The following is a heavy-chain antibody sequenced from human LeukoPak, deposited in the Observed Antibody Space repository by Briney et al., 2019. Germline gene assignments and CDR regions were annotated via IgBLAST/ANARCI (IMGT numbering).Heavy chain of an antibody. CDR1: GDSISTYY. D-gene: IGHD3-3*01. CDR2: LYYTGST. CDR3: ARITNYYYMDV. V-gene: IGHV4-59*01. J-gene: IGHJ6*03. Sequence: AETLSLTCTVSGDSISTYYWTWIRQPPGKGLEWIGYLYYTGSTNYSPSLKSRVTMSVDTSKNQFSLELSSVTAADTAVYYCARITNYYYMDVWGKGIMLTV.